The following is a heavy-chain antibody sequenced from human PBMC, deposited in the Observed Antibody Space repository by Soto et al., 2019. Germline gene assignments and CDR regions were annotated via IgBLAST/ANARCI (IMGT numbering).Heavy chain of an antibody. CDR2: ITESGGGT. Sequence: EVQLLQSGGGLVQPGGSLRLSCTASGFTFSSYAMSWVRQAPGQGLEWVSAITESGGGTYYADSEKGRFTISRDNSKNTLYLQMNSLRDEDTALYYCAKDWSIVAGWGQGTLVTVSS. V-gene: IGHV3-23*01. D-gene: IGHD5-12*01. CDR1: GFTFSSYA. CDR3: AKDWSIVAG. J-gene: IGHJ4*02.